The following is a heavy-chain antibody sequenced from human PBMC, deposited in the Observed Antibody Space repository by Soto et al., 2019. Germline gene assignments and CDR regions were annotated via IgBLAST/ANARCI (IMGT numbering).Heavy chain of an antibody. Sequence: QVQLVQSGAEVKKPGSSVKVSCKASGGNFSSYTVNWVRQAPGQGLEWMGGIIPVFGTANYAQKFRGRVTITADESTNIVYLELSSLRSEDTAVYYCARDRLDDYSNYKWFDPWGQGTLVTVSS. CDR3: ARDRLDDYSNYKWFDP. D-gene: IGHD4-4*01. CDR2: IIPVFGTA. V-gene: IGHV1-69*12. CDR1: GGNFSSYT. J-gene: IGHJ5*02.